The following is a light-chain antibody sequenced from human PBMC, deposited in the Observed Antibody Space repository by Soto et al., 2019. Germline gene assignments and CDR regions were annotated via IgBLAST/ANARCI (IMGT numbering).Light chain of an antibody. V-gene: IGKV1-27*01. Sequence: DIQMTQSPSSLSASVGDRVTISCRASQGISSYLAWYQQKPGKAPRLLIYAASTLQSGVSFRFTGSGSGTEFTLTISSLQPEDVATYYCQKYNWPPFTFGPGTKVDIK. J-gene: IGKJ3*01. CDR3: QKYNWPPFT. CDR2: AAS. CDR1: QGISSY.